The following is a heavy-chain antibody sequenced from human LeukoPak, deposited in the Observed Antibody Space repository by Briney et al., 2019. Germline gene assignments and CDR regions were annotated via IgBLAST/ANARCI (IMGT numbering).Heavy chain of an antibody. CDR1: GGSISSYY. D-gene: IGHD3-10*01. CDR3: ARGHYEFGELANWFDP. J-gene: IGHJ5*02. Sequence: MASETLSLTCTVSGGSISSYYWSSIRQPPGKGLEWIGYIYYSGSTNYNPSLKSRVTISVDTSKNQFSLKLSSVTAADTAVYYCARGHYEFGELANWFDPWGQGTLVTVSS. CDR2: IYYSGST. V-gene: IGHV4-59*01.